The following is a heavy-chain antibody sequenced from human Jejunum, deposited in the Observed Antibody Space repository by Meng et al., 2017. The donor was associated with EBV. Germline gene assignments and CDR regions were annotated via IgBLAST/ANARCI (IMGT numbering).Heavy chain of an antibody. V-gene: IGHV4-39*01. CDR1: GGSISSSDYY. Sequence: QRQAQVSGPALVKPSETLSPTCTVSGGSISSSDYYWGWIRQPPGKGLELIGSLYFSGSTYSNPSLNSRVTISADTSNNQFSLKLSSVTAADTAVYYCAGRGSSSGWYSYDYWGQGTLVTVSS. D-gene: IGHD6-19*01. J-gene: IGHJ4*02. CDR2: LYFSGST. CDR3: AGRGSSSGWYSYDY.